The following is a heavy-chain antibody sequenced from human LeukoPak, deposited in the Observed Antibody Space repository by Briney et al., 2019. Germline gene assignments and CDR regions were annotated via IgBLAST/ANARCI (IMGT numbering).Heavy chain of an antibody. Sequence: PGGSLRLSCAASGFTFSSYSMTWVRQAPGKGLEWVSYISSSSSVIYYADSVKGRFTISRDKANNSLYLQMNSLRVEDTAVYYCARGGTMVRGVVSGMDVWGQGTTLTVSS. CDR2: ISSSSSVI. CDR3: ARGGTMVRGVVSGMDV. D-gene: IGHD3-10*01. V-gene: IGHV3-48*01. CDR1: GFTFSSYS. J-gene: IGHJ6*02.